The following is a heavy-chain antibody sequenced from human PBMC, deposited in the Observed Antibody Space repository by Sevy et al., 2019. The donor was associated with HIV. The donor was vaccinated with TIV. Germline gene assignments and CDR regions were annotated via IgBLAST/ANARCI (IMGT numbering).Heavy chain of an antibody. V-gene: IGHV3-23*01. D-gene: IGHD3-16*01. CDR2: ISASGGST. CDR3: AGGGGGAKGFDY. Sequence: GGSLRLSCAASGIIFKSYVMSWVRQAPGKGLEWLSGISASGGSTYYADSVKGRFTISRDNFKSTLYLQMNILRAEDTAVYYCAGGGGGAKGFDYWGQGTLATVSS. CDR1: GIIFKSYV. J-gene: IGHJ4*02.